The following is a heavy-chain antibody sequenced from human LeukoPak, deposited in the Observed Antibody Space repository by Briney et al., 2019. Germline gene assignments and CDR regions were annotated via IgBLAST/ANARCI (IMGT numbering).Heavy chain of an antibody. J-gene: IGHJ4*02. D-gene: IGHD3-3*01. CDR3: ARVHYDFWSGYSSHLDY. CDR2: ISSSGSTI. V-gene: IGHV3-11*01. Sequence: GGSLRLSCAASGFTFSDYYMSWIRRAPGKGLEWVSYISSSGSTIYYADSVKGRFTISRDNAKNSLYLQMNSLRAEDTAVYYCARVHYDFWSGYSSHLDYWGQGTLVTVSS. CDR1: GFTFSDYY.